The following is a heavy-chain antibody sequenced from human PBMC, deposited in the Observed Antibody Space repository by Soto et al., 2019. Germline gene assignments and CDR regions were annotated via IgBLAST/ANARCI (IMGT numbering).Heavy chain of an antibody. CDR1: GGSINSGDYY. J-gene: IGHJ4*02. CDR3: ARAGRGDYSDQFDY. V-gene: IGHV4-31*03. D-gene: IGHD2-15*01. Sequence: QVQLQESGPGLVKPSQTLSLTCTVSGGSINSGDYYWNWIRQHPGKGLEWIGFTYYSRSTYDNPSLRSRLTISIDTSKNQFSLRLASVTAADTAVYFCARAGRGDYSDQFDYWGQGTLVTVSS. CDR2: TYYSRST.